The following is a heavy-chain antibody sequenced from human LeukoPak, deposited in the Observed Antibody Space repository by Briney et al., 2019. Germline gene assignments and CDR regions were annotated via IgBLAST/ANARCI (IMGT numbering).Heavy chain of an antibody. V-gene: IGHV1-2*02. D-gene: IGHD4-17*01. CDR1: GYTFTGYY. J-gene: IGHJ6*03. CDR2: INPNSGGT. CDR3: ARGPISDGDYKSYYSYYYMDV. Sequence: ASVKVSCKASGYTFTGYYMHWVRQAPGQGLEWMGWINPNSGGTNYAQKFQGRVTMTRDTSISTAYMELSRLRSDDTAVYYCARGPISDGDYKSYYSYYYMDVWGKGTTVTVSS.